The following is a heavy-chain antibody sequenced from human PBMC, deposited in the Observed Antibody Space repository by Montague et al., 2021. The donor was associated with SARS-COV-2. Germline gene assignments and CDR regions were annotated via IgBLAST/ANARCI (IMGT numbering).Heavy chain of an antibody. J-gene: IGHJ2*01. CDR2: IYYTGST. CDR3: ARNEEGYGYFDL. CDR1: GGSISSTDNF. V-gene: IGHV4-39*01. Sequence: SETLSLTCTVSGGSISSTDNFWGWIRQPPGKGLEWIGSIYYTGSTFYNPSLKSRVTISVDTSKNEFSLKLISVTATDTAVYYCARNEEGYGYFDLWGRGTLFTVSS. D-gene: IGHD1-1*01.